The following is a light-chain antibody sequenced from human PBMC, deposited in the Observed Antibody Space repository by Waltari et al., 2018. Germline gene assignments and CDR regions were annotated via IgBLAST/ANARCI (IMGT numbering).Light chain of an antibody. V-gene: IGLV2-8*01. Sequence: QSALTQPPSASGSPCPSVTISCPGTGSDVGGSNYVSWYQQHPGKAPNLMIYEVSKRPSGVPDRFSGSKSGNTASLTVSGLQSEDEADYYCSSYAGSFPYVFGTGTKVTVL. J-gene: IGLJ1*01. CDR3: SSYAGSFPYV. CDR1: GSDVGGSNY. CDR2: EVS.